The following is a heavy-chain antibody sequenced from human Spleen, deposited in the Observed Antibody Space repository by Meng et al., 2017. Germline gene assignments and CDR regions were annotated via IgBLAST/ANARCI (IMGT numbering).Heavy chain of an antibody. V-gene: IGHV1-69*06. J-gene: IGHJ4*02. CDR1: GGTFSTSI. D-gene: IGHD3-9*01. CDR2: TVPIFGTP. Sequence: VQPGPAGAEGKQACSSVKVSGKASGGTFSTSITHWVRQAPGQGLEWVGGTVPIFGTPDYAQKFQGRFTITSYKSTSTAYMELTSLRSEDTAMYYCASRDDFLTGADYWGQGALVTVSS. CDR3: ASRDDFLTGADY.